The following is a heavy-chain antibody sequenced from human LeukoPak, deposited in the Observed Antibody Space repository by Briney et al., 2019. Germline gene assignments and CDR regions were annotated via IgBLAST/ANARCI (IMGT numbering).Heavy chain of an antibody. J-gene: IGHJ4*02. CDR3: AKWGDYDVLTGYYVSDY. Sequence: GGSLRLSCAASGFTFSNYDMSWIRQAPGKGLEWVSAITGSGGNTYYADSVKGRFTISRDNSKNTVFLQMNSLRAEDTAVYYCAKWGDYDVLTGYYVSDYWGQGTLVTVSS. D-gene: IGHD3-9*01. CDR2: ITGSGGNT. CDR1: GFTFSNYD. V-gene: IGHV3-23*01.